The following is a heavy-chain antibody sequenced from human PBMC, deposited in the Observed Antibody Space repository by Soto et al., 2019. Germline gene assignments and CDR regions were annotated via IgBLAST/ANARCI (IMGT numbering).Heavy chain of an antibody. CDR1: GFTFTSSA. CDR3: GAKSAAGTYYGMDV. V-gene: IGHV1-58*01. J-gene: IGHJ6*02. CDR2: IVVGSGNT. Sequence: SVKVSCKASGFTFTSSAVQWVRQARGQRLEWIGWIVVGSGNTNYAQKFQERVTITRDMSTSTAYRELSSLRSEDTAVYYCGAKSAAGTYYGMDVWGQGTTVTVSS. D-gene: IGHD6-25*01.